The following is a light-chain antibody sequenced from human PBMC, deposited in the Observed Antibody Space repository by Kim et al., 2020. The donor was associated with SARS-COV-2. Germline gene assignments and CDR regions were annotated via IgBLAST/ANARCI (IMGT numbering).Light chain of an antibody. CDR2: DAS. CDR1: QIVSTY. V-gene: IGKV3-11*01. Sequence: EIVLTQSPATLSLSPGERATLSCRASQIVSTYLAWYQQKPGQAPRLLIYDASNRATGIPARFSGSGSGTDFTLTISSLEPEDFAVYYCQQRTIWPITFGQGTRLEIK. CDR3: QQRTIWPIT. J-gene: IGKJ5*01.